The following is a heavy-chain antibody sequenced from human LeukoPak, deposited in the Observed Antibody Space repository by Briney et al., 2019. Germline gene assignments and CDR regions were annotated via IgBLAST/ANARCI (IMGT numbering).Heavy chain of an antibody. CDR2: INHSGST. CDR3: ARVVRDFWSGYPNCDY. J-gene: IGHJ4*02. CDR1: GGSFSGYY. D-gene: IGHD3-3*01. V-gene: IGHV4-34*01. Sequence: SETLSLTCALYGGSFSGYYWSWIRHPTGKGLEWIGEINHSGSTNYNPSLKSRVTMSVDTLKNQFSLKLSSVTAADTAVYYCARVVRDFWSGYPNCDYWGQGTLVTVSS.